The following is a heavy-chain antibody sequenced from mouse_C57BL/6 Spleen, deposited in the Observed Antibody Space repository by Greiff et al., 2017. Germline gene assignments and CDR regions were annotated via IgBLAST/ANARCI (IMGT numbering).Heavy chain of an antibody. J-gene: IGHJ4*01. CDR3: ARRLLYYAMDY. CDR2: INPDSGGT. CDR1: GYTFTDYN. V-gene: IGHV1-18*01. Sequence: EVQLQQSGPELVKPGASVKIPCKASGYTFTDYNMAWVKQSHGKSLEWIGDINPDSGGTIYNQKFKGKATLTVDKSSSTAYMVLRSLTSEDTAVYYCARRLLYYAMDYWGQGTSVTVSS. D-gene: IGHD2-10*01.